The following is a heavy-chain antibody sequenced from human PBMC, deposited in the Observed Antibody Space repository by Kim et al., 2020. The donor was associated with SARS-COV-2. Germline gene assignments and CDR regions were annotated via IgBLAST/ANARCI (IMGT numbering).Heavy chain of an antibody. CDR2: IYYSGST. Sequence: ETLSLTCTVSGGSISSYYWSWIRQPPGKGLEWIGYIYYSGSTNYNPSLKSRVTISVDTSKNQFSLKLSSVTAADTAVYYCASAVAGRYDAFDIWGQGTMVTVSS. V-gene: IGHV4-59*08. CDR3: ASAVAGRYDAFDI. D-gene: IGHD6-19*01. CDR1: GGSISSYY. J-gene: IGHJ3*02.